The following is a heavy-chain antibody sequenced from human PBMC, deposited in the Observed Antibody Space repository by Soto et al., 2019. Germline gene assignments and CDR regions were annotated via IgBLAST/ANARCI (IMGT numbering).Heavy chain of an antibody. Sequence: GGSLRLSCAASGFTFSSYWMSWVRQAPGKGLEWVANIKQDGSEKYYVDSVKGRFTISRDNAKNSLYLQMNSLRAEDTAVYYCARYTVVVVVAATDAFDIWGQGTMVTVSS. CDR3: ARYTVVVVVAATDAFDI. CDR1: GFTFSSYW. D-gene: IGHD2-15*01. CDR2: IKQDGSEK. J-gene: IGHJ3*02. V-gene: IGHV3-7*01.